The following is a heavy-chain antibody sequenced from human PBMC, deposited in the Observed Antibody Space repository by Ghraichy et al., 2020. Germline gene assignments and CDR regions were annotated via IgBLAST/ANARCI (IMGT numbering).Heavy chain of an antibody. J-gene: IGHJ4*02. D-gene: IGHD6-19*01. CDR1: GFTFSGSA. V-gene: IGHV3-73*01. CDR3: TRLLLAGFDY. Sequence: GGSLRLSCAASGFTFSGSAMHWVRQASGKGLEWVGRIRSKANGYATAYAASVKGRFTISRDDSKNTAYLQMNSLKTEDTAVYYCTRLLLAGFDYWGQGILVTVSS. CDR2: IRSKANGYAT.